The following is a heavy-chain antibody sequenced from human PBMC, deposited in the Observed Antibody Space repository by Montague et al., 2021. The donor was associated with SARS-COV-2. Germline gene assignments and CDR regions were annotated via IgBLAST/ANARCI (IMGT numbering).Heavy chain of an antibody. CDR2: IYYSGST. CDR1: GGSISSSSYY. CDR3: ARQGSGSYYNWFDP. D-gene: IGHD1-26*01. Sequence: SETLSLTCTVSGGSISSSSYYWGWIRQPPGKGLEWIGSIYYSGSTYYNPSLKSRVTISVDTSKNQFSLKLSSVTAADTAVYSCARQGSGSYYNWFDPWGQGTLVTVSS. V-gene: IGHV4-39*01. J-gene: IGHJ5*02.